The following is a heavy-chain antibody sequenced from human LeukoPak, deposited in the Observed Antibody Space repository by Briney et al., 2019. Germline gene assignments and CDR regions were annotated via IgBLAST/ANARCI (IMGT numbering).Heavy chain of an antibody. J-gene: IGHJ4*02. V-gene: IGHV1-69*05. CDR3: ASFIDFDY. CDR2: IIPIFGTA. Sequence: APVKVSSKAFVGTLTSYAICWVRQAPGQGREWMGKIIPIFGTANYAQKCQGRVTITTDESTSTAYMELSSLRSEDTAVYYWASFIDFDYWGQGTLVTVSS. CDR1: VGTLTSYA. D-gene: IGHD2-15*01.